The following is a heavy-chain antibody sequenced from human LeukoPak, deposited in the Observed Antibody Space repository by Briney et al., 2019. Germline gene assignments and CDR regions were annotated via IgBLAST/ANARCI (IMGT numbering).Heavy chain of an antibody. Sequence: SETLSLTCTVSGGSISSSSYYWGWIRQPPGKGLEWIGRIYYSGSTYYNPSLKSRVTISVDTSKNQFSLKLSSVTAADTAVYYCARDRIFRQLVHGYYCYMDVWGKGTTVTVSS. J-gene: IGHJ6*03. V-gene: IGHV4-39*07. CDR1: GGSISSSSYY. CDR2: IYYSGST. D-gene: IGHD6-6*01. CDR3: ARDRIFRQLVHGYYCYMDV.